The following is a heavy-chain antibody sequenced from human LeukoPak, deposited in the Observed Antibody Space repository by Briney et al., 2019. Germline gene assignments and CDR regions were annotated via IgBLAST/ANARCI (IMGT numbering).Heavy chain of an antibody. D-gene: IGHD2-15*01. CDR2: IRSRANGYTT. CDR1: GFTFSGFA. CDR3: VRLGGGDAFDI. V-gene: IGHV3-73*01. Sequence: PGGSLRLSCAASGFTFSGFAMHWIRQASGKGLEWVGRIRSRANGYTTAYSASVKGRFTISRDDSKRSAFVQMSSLKTEDTAVYYCVRLGGGDAFDIWGPGTRVTVSS. J-gene: IGHJ3*02.